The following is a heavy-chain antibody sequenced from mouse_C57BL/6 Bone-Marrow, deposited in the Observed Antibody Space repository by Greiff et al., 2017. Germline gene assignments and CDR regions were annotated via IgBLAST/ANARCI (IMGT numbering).Heavy chain of an antibody. V-gene: IGHV5-17*01. Sequence: EVKLVESGGGLVKPGGSLKLSCAASGFTFSDYGMHWVRQAPEKGLEWVAYISSGSSTIYYADTVKGRFTISRDNAKNTLFLQMTRLRSEDTAMYYCASYYYGSRWYFDVWGTGTTVTVSS. D-gene: IGHD1-1*01. J-gene: IGHJ1*03. CDR3: ASYYYGSRWYFDV. CDR2: ISSGSSTI. CDR1: GFTFSDYG.